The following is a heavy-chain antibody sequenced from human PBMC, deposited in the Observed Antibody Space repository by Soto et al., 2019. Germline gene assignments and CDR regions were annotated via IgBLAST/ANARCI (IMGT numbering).Heavy chain of an antibody. Sequence: AAVKVSCKASGGPFSIYAISWVRQAPGQGLEWMGGIIPIFGTANYAQKFPGRVPITADESTSTAYMELSSLRSEDTAVYYCARGAYYYDSSGPNLYYFDDWGQGTLVTVSS. CDR3: ARGAYYYDSSGPNLYYFDD. V-gene: IGHV1-69*13. CDR2: IIPIFGTA. D-gene: IGHD3-22*01. CDR1: GGPFSIYA. J-gene: IGHJ4*02.